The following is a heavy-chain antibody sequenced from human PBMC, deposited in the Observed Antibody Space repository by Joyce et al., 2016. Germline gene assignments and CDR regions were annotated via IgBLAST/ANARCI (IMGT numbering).Heavy chain of an antibody. CDR2: SKYDGTET. CDR3: ARRDFLDD. CDR1: GFSLSSNW. V-gene: IGHV3-74*01. D-gene: IGHD3-3*01. J-gene: IGHJ4*02. Sequence: EVQLVESGGGLVQPGGSLRLSCVASGFSLSSNWMHWVRQAPGKGLVWVSRSKYDGTETSYADSVKVRFTISRDNGKNTLYLQMNSLRGEDTAVYYCARRDFLDDWGQGTLVTVSS.